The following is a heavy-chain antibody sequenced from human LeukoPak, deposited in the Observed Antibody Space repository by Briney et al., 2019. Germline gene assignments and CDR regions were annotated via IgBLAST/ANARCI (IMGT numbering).Heavy chain of an antibody. V-gene: IGHV3-23*01. CDR3: ARNQQLGGHSYYYYGMDV. CDR1: GFTSIAYA. CDR2: ISGGGVTT. J-gene: IGHJ6*02. D-gene: IGHD3-16*01. Sequence: GGSLRLSCVGSGFTSIAYALTWARQAPGKGLEWVSGISGGGVTTYYADSVKGRFTISRDNSKNTLYLQMNSLRADDTAIYYCARNQQLGGHSYYYYGMDVWGQATTVTVSS.